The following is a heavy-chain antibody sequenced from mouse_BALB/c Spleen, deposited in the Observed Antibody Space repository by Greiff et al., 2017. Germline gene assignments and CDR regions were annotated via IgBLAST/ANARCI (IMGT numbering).Heavy chain of an antibody. CDR2: INPYNGAT. Sequence: VHVKQSGPELVKPGASVKISCKASGYSFTGYYMHWVKQSHVKGLEWIGRINPYNGATSYNQNFKDKASLTVDKSSSTAYMELHSLTSEDSAVYYCARYPFYYDYDGGFDYWGQGTTLTVSS. CDR1: GYSFTGYY. J-gene: IGHJ2*01. D-gene: IGHD2-4*01. V-gene: IGHV1-31*01. CDR3: ARYPFYYDYDGGFDY.